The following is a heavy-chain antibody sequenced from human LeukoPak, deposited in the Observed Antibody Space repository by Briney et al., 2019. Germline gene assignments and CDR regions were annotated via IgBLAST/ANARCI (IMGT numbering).Heavy chain of an antibody. J-gene: IGHJ4*02. D-gene: IGHD6-13*01. Sequence: PSETLFLTCSVSGGSIRSNYWTWIRQPPGKGLEWIGFISSSGDTTYNSSLSSRLTISMDTSKNQFSLRLRSVTAADTAVYYCTRVIGSSGVDSWGQGTLVTVSS. CDR2: ISSSGDT. CDR3: TRVIGSSGVDS. CDR1: GGSIRSNY. V-gene: IGHV4-59*01.